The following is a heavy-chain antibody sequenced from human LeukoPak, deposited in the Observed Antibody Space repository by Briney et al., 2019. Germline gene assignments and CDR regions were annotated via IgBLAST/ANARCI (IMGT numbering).Heavy chain of an antibody. D-gene: IGHD2-8*01. CDR2: IIPNSGGT. CDR3: STEDKYCTTSTCGDS. J-gene: IGHJ4*02. V-gene: IGHV1-2*02. CDR1: GYTFSDYY. Sequence: GPVKVSCKTSGYTFSDYYLHWVRQAPGQGLEWMGYIIPNSGGTTYAQKFQGRVTMTRDTSISAAYLDLSGLRSDDTAVYYCSTEDKYCTTSTCGDSWGQGTLVTVSS.